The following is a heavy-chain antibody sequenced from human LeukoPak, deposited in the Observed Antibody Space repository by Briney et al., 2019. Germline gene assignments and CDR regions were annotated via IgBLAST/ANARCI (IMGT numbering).Heavy chain of an antibody. Sequence: ASVKVSCKASGYTFTGYYMHWVRQAPGQGLEWMGWINPNSGGTNYAQKFQGRVTMTRDTSISTAYMGLSRLRSDDTAVYYCARAVSPHRYYYYYMDVWGKGTTVTVS. CDR3: ARAVSPHRYYYYYMDV. CDR2: INPNSGGT. V-gene: IGHV1-2*02. D-gene: IGHD4-17*01. CDR1: GYTFTGYY. J-gene: IGHJ6*03.